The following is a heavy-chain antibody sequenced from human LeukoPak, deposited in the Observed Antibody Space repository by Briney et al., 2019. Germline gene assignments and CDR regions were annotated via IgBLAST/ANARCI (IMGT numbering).Heavy chain of an antibody. J-gene: IGHJ5*02. CDR1: RFTLSDHY. V-gene: IGHV3-11*04. Sequence: PGGSLRLSCIGSRFTLSDHYMSWFRQAPGKGLEWVSYIIRSGSAIFYADSVKGRFTISRDNAKNSLYLQMNNLRAEDTAVYYCARDSQAGPLTQYFDRSGDYFLPCFIDRWGQGTLVTVSS. CDR3: ARDSQAGPLTQYFDRSGDYFLPCFIDR. D-gene: IGHD3-22*01. CDR2: IIRSGSAI.